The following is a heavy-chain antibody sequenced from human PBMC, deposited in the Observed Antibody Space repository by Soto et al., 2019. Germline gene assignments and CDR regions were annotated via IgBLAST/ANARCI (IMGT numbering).Heavy chain of an antibody. CDR1: GYTFTSYG. Sequence: ASVKVSCKASGYTFTSYGISWVRQAPGQGLEWMGWISAYNGNTNYAQKLQGRVTMTTDTSTSTAYMELRSLRSDDTAVYYCARDVDTAMVTRWYFDLWGRGTLVTVSS. D-gene: IGHD5-18*01. CDR2: ISAYNGNT. CDR3: ARDVDTAMVTRWYFDL. J-gene: IGHJ2*01. V-gene: IGHV1-18*01.